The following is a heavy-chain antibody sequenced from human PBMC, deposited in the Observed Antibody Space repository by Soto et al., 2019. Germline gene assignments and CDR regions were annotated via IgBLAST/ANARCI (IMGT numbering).Heavy chain of an antibody. J-gene: IGHJ4*02. D-gene: IGHD6-13*01. CDR2: ISSSGSTI. CDR1: GFTFSDYY. V-gene: IGHV3-11*01. CDR3: AISQSSWLTYDY. Sequence: PGGSLRLSCAASGFTFSDYYMSWIRQAPGKGLEWVSYISSSGSTIYYADSVKGRFTISRDNAKNSLYLQMNSLRAEDTAVYYCAISQSSWLTYDYWGQGTLVTVSS.